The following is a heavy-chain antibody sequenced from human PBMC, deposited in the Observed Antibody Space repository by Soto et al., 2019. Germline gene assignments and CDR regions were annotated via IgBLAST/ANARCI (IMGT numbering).Heavy chain of an antibody. D-gene: IGHD2-15*01. CDR3: ARDKILQGYYYGMDV. CDR2: IIPILGIA. Sequence: QVQLVQSGAEVKKPGSSVKVSCKASGGTFSSYTISWVRQAPGQGLEWMGRIIPILGIANYAQKFHGRVTITADKSTSTAYRELSSLRSEDTAVYYCARDKILQGYYYGMDVWGQGTTVTVSS. J-gene: IGHJ6*02. V-gene: IGHV1-69*08. CDR1: GGTFSSYT.